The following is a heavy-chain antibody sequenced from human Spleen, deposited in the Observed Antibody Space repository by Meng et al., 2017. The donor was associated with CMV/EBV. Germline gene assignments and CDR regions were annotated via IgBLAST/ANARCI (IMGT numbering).Heavy chain of an antibody. CDR1: GYTFIDYY. V-gene: IGHV1-2*02. CDR3: SRNRRTDIYYYGMDV. Sequence: SLKVSCKASGYTFIDYYMNWMRQAAGQGLEWMGWINPNSGVTNYAEKFQGRVTMIRDTSISTVYMELSRLRSDDAAVFFCSRNRRTDIYYYGMDVWGQGTTVTVSS. D-gene: IGHD2-2*01. CDR2: INPNSGVT. J-gene: IGHJ6*02.